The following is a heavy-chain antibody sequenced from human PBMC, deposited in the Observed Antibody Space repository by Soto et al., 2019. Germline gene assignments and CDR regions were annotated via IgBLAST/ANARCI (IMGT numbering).Heavy chain of an antibody. J-gene: IGHJ5*02. D-gene: IGHD5-12*01. V-gene: IGHV4-39*01. Sequence: SETLSLTCTVSGGSISSSSYYWGWIRQPPGKGLEWIGSIYYSGSTYYNPSLKSRVTISVDTSKNQFSLKLSSVTAADTAVYYCAQQRLRFYWFDPWGQGTLVTVSS. CDR3: AQQRLRFYWFDP. CDR1: GGSISSSSYY. CDR2: IYYSGST.